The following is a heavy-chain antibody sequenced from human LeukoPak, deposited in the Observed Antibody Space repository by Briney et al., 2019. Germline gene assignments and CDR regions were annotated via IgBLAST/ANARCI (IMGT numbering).Heavy chain of an antibody. J-gene: IGHJ3*02. D-gene: IGHD3-3*01. Sequence: SETLSLTCTVSGGSISSYYWSWIRQPPGKGLEWIGYIYYSGSTNYNPSLKSRVTISVDTSKNQFSLKLSSVTAADTAVHYCARLGITIFGVAVEAFDIWGQGTMVTVSS. CDR1: GGSISSYY. V-gene: IGHV4-59*01. CDR3: ARLGITIFGVAVEAFDI. CDR2: IYYSGST.